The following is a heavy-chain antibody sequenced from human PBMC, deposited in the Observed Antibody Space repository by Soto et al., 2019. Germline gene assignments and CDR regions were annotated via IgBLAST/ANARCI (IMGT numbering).Heavy chain of an antibody. CDR2: IYYTGST. D-gene: IGHD6-13*01. CDR1: GVSISGSDYY. J-gene: IGHJ4*02. CDR3: TQPDRLGAILYSRSWFFEF. Sequence: QLKLQESGPGLVKPSETLSLTCVVSGVSISGSDYYWAWIRQSPGKGLEWIGSIYYTGSTDYNPSFSSGITMSVDTSKTQLSLTLSSVTAADAAVDFCTQPDRLGAILYSRSWFFEFWGQGTLVAVSS. V-gene: IGHV4-39*01.